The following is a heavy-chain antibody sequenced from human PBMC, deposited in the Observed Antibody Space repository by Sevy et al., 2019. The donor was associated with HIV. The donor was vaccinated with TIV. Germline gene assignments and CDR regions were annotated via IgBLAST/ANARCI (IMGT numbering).Heavy chain of an antibody. J-gene: IGHJ4*02. CDR1: GFTLSDYY. D-gene: IGHD3-22*01. V-gene: IGHV3-11*01. Sequence: GGSLRLSCTASGFTLSDYYMSWIRQAPGKGLEWVSYISSSGSTIYYADSVKGRFTISRDNAKNSLYLQMNSLRAEDTAVYYCAREKEYYYDSSGYCDYWGQGTLVTVSS. CDR2: ISSSGSTI. CDR3: AREKEYYYDSSGYCDY.